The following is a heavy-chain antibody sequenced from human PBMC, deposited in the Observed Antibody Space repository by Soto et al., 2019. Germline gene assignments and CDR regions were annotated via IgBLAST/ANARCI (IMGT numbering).Heavy chain of an antibody. D-gene: IGHD2-21*01. CDR2: ISGSGTST. CDR1: GFTFSRYA. V-gene: IGHV3-23*01. CDR3: ARSLSALFSLGDFNY. Sequence: EVHLLESGGGLVQPGGSLRLSCAASGFTFSRYALNWVRQAPGKGLEWVAEISGSGTSTYYAPSVKGRFIISSDSSKNTFYLRMNSLRAEDTAMYYCARSLSALFSLGDFNYWGQGARVTVSS. J-gene: IGHJ4*02.